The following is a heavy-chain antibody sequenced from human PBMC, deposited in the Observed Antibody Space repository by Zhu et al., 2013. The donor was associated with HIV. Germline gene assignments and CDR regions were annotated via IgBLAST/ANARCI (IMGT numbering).Heavy chain of an antibody. CDR2: INHSGST. V-gene: IGHV4-34*01. CDR3: ARVGSGPAGYSSSWGIRQDPPIPGNWFDP. D-gene: IGHD6-13*01. J-gene: IGHJ5*02. Sequence: QVQLQQWGAGLLKPSETLSLTCAVYGGSFSGYYWSWIRQPPGKGLEWIGEINHSGSTNYNPSLKSRVTISVDTSKNQFSLKLSSVTAADTAVYYCARVGSGPAGYSSSWGIRQDPPIPGNWFDPWGQGTLVTVSS. CDR1: GGSFSGYY.